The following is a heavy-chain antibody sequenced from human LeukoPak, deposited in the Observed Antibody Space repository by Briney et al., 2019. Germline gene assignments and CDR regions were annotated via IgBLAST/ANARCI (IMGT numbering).Heavy chain of an antibody. J-gene: IGHJ5*02. CDR3: AKGHVVAGTRWFDP. Sequence: GGSLRLSCAASGFTFSSYGMHWVRQALGKGLEWVAFIRYDGSNKYYADSVKGRYTISRDNSKNTLYLQMNSLRAEDTAVYYCAKGHVVAGTRWFDPWGQGTLVTVSS. CDR2: IRYDGSNK. D-gene: IGHD6-19*01. V-gene: IGHV3-30*02. CDR1: GFTFSSYG.